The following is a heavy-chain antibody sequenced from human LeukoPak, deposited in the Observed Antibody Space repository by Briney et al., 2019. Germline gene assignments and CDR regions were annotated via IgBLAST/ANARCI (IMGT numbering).Heavy chain of an antibody. J-gene: IGHJ6*03. Sequence: PSEPLSLTCSVSGSSISDNYWSWIRQPPGKGLEWIGYIYNPGSTSYNPSLRSRVTMSVDTSKNQFSLRLTSVTAADTAIYYCARVWGGLGFLEWIQHMDVWGNGTTVIVSS. CDR1: GSSISDNY. V-gene: IGHV4-59*12. CDR2: IYNPGST. D-gene: IGHD3-3*01. CDR3: ARVWGGLGFLEWIQHMDV.